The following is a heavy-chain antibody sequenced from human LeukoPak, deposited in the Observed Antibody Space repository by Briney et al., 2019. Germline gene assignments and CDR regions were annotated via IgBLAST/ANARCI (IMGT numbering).Heavy chain of an antibody. D-gene: IGHD3-22*01. CDR3: ARDPVTYYYDTSGYPSASWFDP. CDR2: ISTYNGHT. Sequence: GASVKVSCKASGYTFTSYGISWVRQAPGQGLEWMGWISTYNGHTNYAQNLQGRVTMTTDTSTSTAYMELRSLRSDDTAVYYCARDPVTYYYDTSGYPSASWFDPWGQGTLVTVSS. CDR1: GYTFTSYG. V-gene: IGHV1-18*01. J-gene: IGHJ5*02.